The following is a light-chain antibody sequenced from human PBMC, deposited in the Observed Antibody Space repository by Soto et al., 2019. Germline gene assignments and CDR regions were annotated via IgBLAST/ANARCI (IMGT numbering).Light chain of an antibody. CDR3: AAWDDSLNAMV. CDR1: SSNIGNNA. Sequence: QSVLTQPPSVSEAPRQRVTISCSGSSSNIGNNAVNWYQQLPGKAPKLLIYYDDLLPSGVSDRFSGSESGTSASLAISGLQSEDEADYYCAAWDDSLNAMVFGGGTKVTVL. J-gene: IGLJ2*01. CDR2: YDD. V-gene: IGLV1-36*01.